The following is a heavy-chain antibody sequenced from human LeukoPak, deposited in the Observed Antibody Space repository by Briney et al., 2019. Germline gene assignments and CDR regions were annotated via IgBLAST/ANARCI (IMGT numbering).Heavy chain of an antibody. J-gene: IGHJ4*02. Sequence: PGGSLRLSCAASGFTFSDYYMSWIRQAPGKGLERVSYISSSGSTIYYADSVKGRFTISRDNAKNSLYLQMNSLRAEDTAVYYCARDSEIVVVPAALDYWGQGTLVTVSS. D-gene: IGHD2-2*01. V-gene: IGHV3-11*01. CDR3: ARDSEIVVVPAALDY. CDR2: ISSSGSTI. CDR1: GFTFSDYY.